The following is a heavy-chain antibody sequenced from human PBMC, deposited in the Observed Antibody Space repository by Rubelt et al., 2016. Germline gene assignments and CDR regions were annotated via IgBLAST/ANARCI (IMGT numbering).Heavy chain of an antibody. J-gene: IGHJ4*02. CDR2: VSGSGGIT. V-gene: IGHV3-23*01. CDR1: GLTFSIYA. CDR3: ARDPLTGYYPFDY. D-gene: IGHD3-9*01. Sequence: GGSLRLSCAASGLTFSIYAMNWVRQAPGKGLEWVSVVSGSGGITYYADSVKGRFTISRDNAKNSLYLQMNSLRAEDTAVYFCARDPLTGYYPFDYWGQGTLVTVSS.